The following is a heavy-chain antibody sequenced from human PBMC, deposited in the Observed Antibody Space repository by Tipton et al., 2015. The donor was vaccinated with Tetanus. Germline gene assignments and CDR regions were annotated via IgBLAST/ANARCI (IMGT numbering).Heavy chain of an antibody. CDR1: GVSMTNYY. J-gene: IGHJ4*02. D-gene: IGHD3-10*01. CDR3: ARVYYGSGSYYFDY. CDR2: MHISEGT. V-gene: IGHV4-4*07. Sequence: TLSLTCTVSGVSMTNYYWSWIRQPAGQGLEWIGRMHISEGTQYNPSLKSRVTISVDTSKNQFSLKLSSVTAADTAVYYCARVYYGSGSYYFDYWGQGTLVTVS.